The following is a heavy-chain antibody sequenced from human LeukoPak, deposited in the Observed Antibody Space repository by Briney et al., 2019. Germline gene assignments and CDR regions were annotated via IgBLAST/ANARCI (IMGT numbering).Heavy chain of an antibody. CDR2: INPNSGGT. V-gene: IGHV1-2*02. CDR1: GYTFTGYF. CDR3: AREGLTPVNFDF. Sequence: ASVKVSCKASGYTFTGYFMHWVRQAPGQGLERVGLINPNSGGTNYAQRFQGRVTMTRDTSISTAYMELSGLRSDDSAVYYCAREGLTPVNFDFWGQGALVTVSS. D-gene: IGHD1-14*01. J-gene: IGHJ4*02.